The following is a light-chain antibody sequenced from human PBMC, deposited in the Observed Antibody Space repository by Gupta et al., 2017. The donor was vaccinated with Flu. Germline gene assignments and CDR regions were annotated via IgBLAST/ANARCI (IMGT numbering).Light chain of an antibody. CDR2: GEN. CDR1: SRRGYV. Sequence: TVSTKSQGDSRRGYVASWYQQRPGQAPQLVIYGENSRPSGIPDRFSGSRSGSTASLTITGAQAEDEADYFCNSRDTNVADYVFGPGTKVTVL. J-gene: IGLJ1*01. V-gene: IGLV3-19*01. CDR3: NSRDTNVADYV.